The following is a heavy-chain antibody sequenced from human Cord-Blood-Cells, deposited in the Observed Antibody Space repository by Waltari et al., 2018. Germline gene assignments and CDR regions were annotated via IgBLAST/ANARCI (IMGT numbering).Heavy chain of an antibody. J-gene: IGHJ4*02. Sequence: QVRLVESGVGVVQPGRSLRLSCAASGFTFSSSARPSVLQAPGKGVGWVAVISYDGSNKYYADSVKGRFTISRDNSKNTLYLQMNSLRAEDTAVYYCARAGISAAGTSDYWGQGTLVTVSS. CDR2: ISYDGSNK. D-gene: IGHD6-13*01. CDR1: GFTFSSSA. V-gene: IGHV3-30-3*01. CDR3: ARAGISAAGTSDY.